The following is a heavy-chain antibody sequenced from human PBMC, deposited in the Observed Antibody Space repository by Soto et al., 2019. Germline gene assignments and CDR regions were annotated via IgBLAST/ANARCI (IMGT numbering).Heavy chain of an antibody. J-gene: IGHJ3*02. CDR2: IYPGDSDT. CDR1: GYSFTSYW. V-gene: IGHV5-51*01. CDR3: ARPHYYDSSGYQPNAFDI. D-gene: IGHD3-22*01. Sequence: GESLKISCKGSGYSFTSYWIGWVRQMPGKGLEWMGIIYPGDSDTRYSPSFQGQVTISADKSISTAYLQWSSLKASDTAMYYCARPHYYDSSGYQPNAFDIWGQGAMVTVSS.